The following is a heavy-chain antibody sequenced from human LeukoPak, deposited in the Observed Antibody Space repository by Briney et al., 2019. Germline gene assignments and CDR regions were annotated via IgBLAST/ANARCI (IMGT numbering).Heavy chain of an antibody. V-gene: IGHV4-59*01. D-gene: IGHD3-10*01. CDR1: GGSISSYY. Sequence: SETLSLTCTVSGGSISSYYWSWIWQPPGKGLEWIGYIYYSGSTNYNPSLKSRVTISVDTSKNQFSLKLSSVTAADTAVYYCARVGADGSGSYYTYYFDYWGQGTLVTVSS. CDR3: ARVGADGSGSYYTYYFDY. J-gene: IGHJ4*02. CDR2: IYYSGST.